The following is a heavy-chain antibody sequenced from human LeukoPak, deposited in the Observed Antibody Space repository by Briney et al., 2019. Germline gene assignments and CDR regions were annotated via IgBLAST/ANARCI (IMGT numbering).Heavy chain of an antibody. CDR2: VSYDESDK. J-gene: IGHJ4*02. D-gene: IGHD5-24*01. Sequence: GGSLRLSCTASGFTFSSYTMHWVRQAPGKGLEWVALVSYDESDKYYADSVKGRFTVSRDNSKNTPYLQMNSLRTEDTAMYYCARDLANGYNPDTYWGQGTLVTVSS. CDR3: ARDLANGYNPDTY. CDR1: GFTFSSYT. V-gene: IGHV3-30-3*01.